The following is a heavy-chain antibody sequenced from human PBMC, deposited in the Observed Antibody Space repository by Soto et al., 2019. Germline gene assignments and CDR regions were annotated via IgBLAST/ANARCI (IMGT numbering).Heavy chain of an antibody. CDR1: GDSVSSGSYY. D-gene: IGHD2-2*01. CDR3: ARTFCSTTSCQAHGMDV. J-gene: IGHJ6*02. V-gene: IGHV4-61*01. CDR2: LYYTGTT. Sequence: QVQLQESGPGLVKPSETLSLTCTVSGDSVSSGSYYWTWIRQPPGKGLEWIGYLYYTGTTNYNPSLKSRVTMSLGTSSNQFSLRLSSVTAADTAVYFCARTFCSTTSCQAHGMDVWGQGTSVTVSS.